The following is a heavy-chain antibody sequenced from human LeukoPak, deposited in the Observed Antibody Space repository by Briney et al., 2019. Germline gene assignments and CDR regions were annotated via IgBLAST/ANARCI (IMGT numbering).Heavy chain of an antibody. CDR2: IYSGGST. V-gene: IGHV3-53*01. Sequence: GGSLRLSCAASGFTVSSNYMSWVRQAPGKGLEWVSVIYSGGSTYYADSVKGRFTISRDNSKNTLYLQMNSLRAEDTAVYYCARVSPVIRDAFDIWGQGTMVTVSS. CDR1: GFTVSSNY. CDR3: ARVSPVIRDAFDI. D-gene: IGHD3-10*01. J-gene: IGHJ3*02.